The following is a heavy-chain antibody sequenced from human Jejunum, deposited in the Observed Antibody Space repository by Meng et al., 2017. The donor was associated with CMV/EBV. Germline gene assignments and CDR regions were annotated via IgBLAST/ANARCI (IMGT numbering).Heavy chain of an antibody. CDR1: GSTFSNSA. D-gene: IGHD1-26*01. Sequence: CKASGSTFSNSATSWVRQAPGQGLEWMGNIIPVFDKTNYAQKYQGRVTITAERSTNTAYMELSRLRSDEKAIYYFAGGLGGTIDYWGQGTLVTVSS. CDR2: IIPVFDKT. J-gene: IGHJ4*02. V-gene: IGHV1-69*04. CDR3: AGGLGGTIDY.